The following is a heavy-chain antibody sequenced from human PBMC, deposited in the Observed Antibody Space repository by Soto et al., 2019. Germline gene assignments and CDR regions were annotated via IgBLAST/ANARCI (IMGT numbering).Heavy chain of an antibody. V-gene: IGHV1-58*02. CDR2: IVVGSGNT. D-gene: IGHD2-21*02. CDR3: AADVRSVTAIPPPDDY. Sequence: ASVKVSCKASGYSFSTYSMHWVRQARGQRLEWIGWIVVGSGNTNYAQKFQERVTITRDMSTSTAYMELSSLRSEDTAVYYCAADVRSVTAIPPPDDYWGQGTLVTVS. CDR1: GYSFSTYS. J-gene: IGHJ4*02.